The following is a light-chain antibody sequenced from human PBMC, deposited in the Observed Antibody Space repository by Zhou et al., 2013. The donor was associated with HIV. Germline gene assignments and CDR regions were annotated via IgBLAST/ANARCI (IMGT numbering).Light chain of an antibody. J-gene: IGKJ3*01. V-gene: IGKV3-20*01. CDR3: QQYGSAPFT. CDR2: GAS. Sequence: EIVLTQSPGTLSLSPGERATLSCSASQSVTANFLAWYQQKPGQAPRLLIYGASSRAIGIPDRISGSGSGTDFTLTISRLEPEDFAVYYCQQYGSAPFTFGPGTKVDIK. CDR1: QSVTANF.